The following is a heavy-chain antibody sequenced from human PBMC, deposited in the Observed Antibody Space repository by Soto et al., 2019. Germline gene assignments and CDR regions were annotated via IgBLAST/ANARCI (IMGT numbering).Heavy chain of an antibody. V-gene: IGHV3-30-3*01. CDR1: GFTFSSYA. J-gene: IGHJ6*02. Sequence: GGSLRLSCAASGFTFSSYAMHWVRQAPGKGLEWVAVISYDGSNKYYADSVKGRFTISRDNSKNTLYLQMNSLRAEDTAVYYCASLRMDNWNYYYYYCMDVWGQGPSVTLFS. CDR3: ASLRMDNWNYYYYYCMDV. CDR2: ISYDGSNK. D-gene: IGHD1-20*01.